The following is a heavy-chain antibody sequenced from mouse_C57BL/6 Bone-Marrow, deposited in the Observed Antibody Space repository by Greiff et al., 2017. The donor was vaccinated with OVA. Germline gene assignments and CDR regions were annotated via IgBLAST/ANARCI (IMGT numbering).Heavy chain of an antibody. CDR1: GFSFNTYA. Sequence: EVKLVESGGGLVQPKGSLKLSCAASGFSFNTYAMNWVRQAPGKGLEWVARIRSKSNNYATYYADSVKDRFTISRDDSESMLYLQMNNLKTEDTAMYYCVRPELGPFAYWGQGTLVTVSA. CDR3: VRPELGPFAY. V-gene: IGHV10-1*01. CDR2: IRSKSNNYAT. D-gene: IGHD4-1*01. J-gene: IGHJ3*01.